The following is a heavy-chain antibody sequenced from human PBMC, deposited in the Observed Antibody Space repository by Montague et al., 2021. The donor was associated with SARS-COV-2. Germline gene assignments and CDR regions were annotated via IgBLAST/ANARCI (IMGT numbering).Heavy chain of an antibody. CDR1: GGSISSSSYY. J-gene: IGHJ5*02. CDR2: IYYSGST. V-gene: IGHV4-39*01. CDR3: ARHPSITIFRVVITPSWFDP. Sequence: SETLSLTCTVSGGSISSSSYYWGWIRQPPGKGLEWIGSIYYSGSTYYNPSLKSRVTISVDTSKNQFSLKLSSVTAADTAVYYCARHPSITIFRVVITPSWFDPWGQGTLVTVSS. D-gene: IGHD3-3*01.